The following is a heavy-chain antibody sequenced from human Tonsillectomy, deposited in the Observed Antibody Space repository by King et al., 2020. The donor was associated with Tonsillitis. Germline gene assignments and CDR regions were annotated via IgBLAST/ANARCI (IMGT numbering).Heavy chain of an antibody. CDR3: ARISPLRFLEWLSADY. J-gene: IGHJ4*02. Sequence: VQLVQSGGGVVQPGRSLRLSCAASGFTFSSYGMHWVRQAPGKGLEWVAGIWYDGSNKYYADSVKGRFTISRDNSKKTLYLQMNSLRAEDTAVYYCARISPLRFLEWLSADYWGQGTLVTVSS. V-gene: IGHV3-33*01. CDR1: GFTFSSYG. D-gene: IGHD3-3*01. CDR2: IWYDGSNK.